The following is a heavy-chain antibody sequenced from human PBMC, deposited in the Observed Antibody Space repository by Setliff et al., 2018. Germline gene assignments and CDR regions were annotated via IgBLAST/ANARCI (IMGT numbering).Heavy chain of an antibody. CDR3: ARAQSWSGGPYYFDN. Sequence: ASVKVSCKASGYTFTTHDLHWVRQATGQGLEWMGWMNPNSGNTGYAQKFQGRVTMTRNTSISTAYMDLSSLRFEDTAVYYCARAQSWSGGPYYFDNWGQGTLVTVSS. D-gene: IGHD3-3*01. CDR1: GYTFTTHD. J-gene: IGHJ4*02. CDR2: MNPNSGNT. V-gene: IGHV1-8*02.